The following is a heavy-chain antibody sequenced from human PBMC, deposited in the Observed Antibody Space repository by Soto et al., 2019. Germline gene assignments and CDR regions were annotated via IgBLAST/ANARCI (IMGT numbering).Heavy chain of an antibody. V-gene: IGHV1-3*01. CDR1: GYTFTSYA. CDR3: ARDSTIFGGVRAPNAPSYGMDV. J-gene: IGHJ6*02. CDR2: INAGNGNT. Sequence: GASVKVSCKASGYTFTSYAMHWVRQAPGQRLEWMGWINAGNGNTKYAQKFQGRVTMTRDTSASTVYMELSSLRSEDTAVYYCARDSTIFGGVRAPNAPSYGMDVWGQGTTVTVSS. D-gene: IGHD3-3*01.